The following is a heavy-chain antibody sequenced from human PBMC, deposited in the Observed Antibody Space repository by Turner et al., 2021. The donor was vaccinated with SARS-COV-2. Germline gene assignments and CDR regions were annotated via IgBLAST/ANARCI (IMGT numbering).Heavy chain of an antibody. CDR2: IYYSGST. CDR1: GGSISNYY. Sequence: QVQLQESGPGLLKPSETLSLTCTVSGGSISNYYWSWIRQPPGKGLEWIGYIYYSGSTNYNPSLKSRVTISVDTSKNQFSLKLSSVTAADTAVYYCARHGFSGWDGGGMDVWGQGTTVTVSS. CDR3: ARHGFSGWDGGGMDV. V-gene: IGHV4-59*08. J-gene: IGHJ6*02. D-gene: IGHD6-19*01.